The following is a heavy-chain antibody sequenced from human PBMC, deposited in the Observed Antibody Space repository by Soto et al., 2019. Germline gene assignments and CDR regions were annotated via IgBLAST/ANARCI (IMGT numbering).Heavy chain of an antibody. Sequence: VGSRGLSFAASEFTFSSYWMHWARQPPGKGLVWVSRINSDGSSTSYADSVKGRFTISRDNAKNTLYLQMNSLRAEDTAVYYCARGFRIAARRYYFDYWGQGTLVTVSS. V-gene: IGHV3-74*01. J-gene: IGHJ4*02. CDR3: ARGFRIAARRYYFDY. CDR1: EFTFSSYW. D-gene: IGHD6-6*01. CDR2: INSDGSST.